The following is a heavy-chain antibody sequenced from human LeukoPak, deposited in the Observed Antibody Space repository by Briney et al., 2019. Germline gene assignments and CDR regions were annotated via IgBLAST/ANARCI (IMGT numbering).Heavy chain of an antibody. Sequence: GGSLRLSCAASGFTFSDYYMSWIGQAPGKGLEWVSYISSSGSTIYYADSVKGRFTISRDNAKNSLYLQMNSLRAEDTAVYYCARGGVLWVSANLFDYWGQGTLVTVSS. D-gene: IGHD2/OR15-2a*01. V-gene: IGHV3-11*01. CDR2: ISSSGSTI. J-gene: IGHJ4*02. CDR1: GFTFSDYY. CDR3: ARGGVLWVSANLFDY.